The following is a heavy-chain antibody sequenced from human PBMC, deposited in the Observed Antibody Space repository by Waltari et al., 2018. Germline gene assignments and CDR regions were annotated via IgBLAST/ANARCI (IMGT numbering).Heavy chain of an antibody. J-gene: IGHJ6*02. CDR1: GFTFSSYS. V-gene: IGHV3-21*01. CDR3: ARVSAYSSSWYVYYYYYGMDV. CDR2: ISSSISYI. D-gene: IGHD6-13*01. Sequence: EVQLVESGGGLVKPGGSLRLSCAASGFTFSSYSMNWVRQAPGKGLEWVSSISSSISYIYYADSVKGRFTISRDNAKNSLDLQMNSLRAEDTAVYYCARVSAYSSSWYVYYYYYGMDVWGQGTTVTVSS.